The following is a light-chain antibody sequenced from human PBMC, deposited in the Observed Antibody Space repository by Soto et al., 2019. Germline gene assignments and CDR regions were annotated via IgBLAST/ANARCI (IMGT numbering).Light chain of an antibody. V-gene: IGKV3D-20*02. CDR1: ETIRNNY. CDR3: QQRNYWQVT. Sequence: HSAGTLSFSPGEGATLSCRASETIRNNYLAWYQQKPGQAPRLLIYGASVRATGVPDRFSGSGSGTDFTLTISRLEPEDFAIYYCQQRNYWQVTFGQGTRLEI. J-gene: IGKJ5*01. CDR2: GAS.